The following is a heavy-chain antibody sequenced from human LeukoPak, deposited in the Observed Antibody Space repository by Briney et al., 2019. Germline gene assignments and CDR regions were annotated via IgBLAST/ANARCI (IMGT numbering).Heavy chain of an antibody. CDR1: GGSISSDY. Sequence: PSETLSLTCTVSGGSISSDYWGWIRQPPGKGLEWIGYTYYSGSTTYKSSLKSRVSISVDPSRNQFSLKLNYVTAADTAVYYCARGPFRGTGDGAYDTWGQGTMVTVSS. CDR3: ARGPFRGTGDGAYDT. V-gene: IGHV4-59*01. D-gene: IGHD1-26*01. CDR2: TYYSGST. J-gene: IGHJ3*02.